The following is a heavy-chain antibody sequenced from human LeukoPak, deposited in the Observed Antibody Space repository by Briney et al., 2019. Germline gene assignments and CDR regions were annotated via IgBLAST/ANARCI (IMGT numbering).Heavy chain of an antibody. D-gene: IGHD2-2*01. Sequence: GGSLRLSCAASGFIFSNYWMNWVRQAPGKGLEWVANIKEDGSQKFYVDSVKGRFTISRDNAKNSLYLQMNSLRAEDTAVYYCAKDGGFYQLQYYFDYWGQGTLVTVSS. CDR2: IKEDGSQK. CDR3: AKDGGFYQLQYYFDY. J-gene: IGHJ4*02. V-gene: IGHV3-7*01. CDR1: GFIFSNYW.